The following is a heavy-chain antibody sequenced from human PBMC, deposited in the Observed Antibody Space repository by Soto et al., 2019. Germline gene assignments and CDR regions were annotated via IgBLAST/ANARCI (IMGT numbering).Heavy chain of an antibody. CDR2: ISAYNGNT. CDR1: GYTFTSYG. CDR3: ARVFVVVPAAARDFDY. D-gene: IGHD2-2*01. Sequence: VKVSCKASGYTFTSYGISWVRQAPGQGLEWMGWISAYNGNTNYAQKLQGRVTMTTDTSTSTAYMELRSLRSDDTAVYYCARVFVVVPAAARDFDYWGQGTLVTVSS. J-gene: IGHJ4*02. V-gene: IGHV1-18*04.